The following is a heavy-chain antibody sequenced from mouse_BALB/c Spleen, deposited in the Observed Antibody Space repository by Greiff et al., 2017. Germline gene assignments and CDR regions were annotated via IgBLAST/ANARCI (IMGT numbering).Heavy chain of an antibody. CDR2: ISDGGSYT. Sequence: EVKVEESGGGLVKPGGSLKLSCAASGFTFSDYYMYWVRQTPEKRLEWVATISDGGSYTYYPDSVKGRFTISRDNAKNNLYLQMSSLKSEDTAMYYCARGNYDAMDYWGQGTSVTVSS. J-gene: IGHJ4*01. CDR3: ARGNYDAMDY. CDR1: GFTFSDYY. V-gene: IGHV5-4*02.